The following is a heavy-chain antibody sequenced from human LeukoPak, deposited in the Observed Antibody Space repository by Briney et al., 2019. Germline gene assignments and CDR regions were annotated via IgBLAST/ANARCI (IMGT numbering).Heavy chain of an antibody. V-gene: IGHV3-53*01. Sequence: GGSLRLSCAASGFTVSSNYMSWVRQAPGKGLEWVPVIYSGGTTNYADSVKGRFTISRDNSKNTLFLQMNSLRAEDTAVYYCARGGYSSSWYHFDYWGQGTLVTVPS. D-gene: IGHD6-13*01. CDR3: ARGGYSSSWYHFDY. CDR1: GFTVSSNY. J-gene: IGHJ4*02. CDR2: IYSGGTT.